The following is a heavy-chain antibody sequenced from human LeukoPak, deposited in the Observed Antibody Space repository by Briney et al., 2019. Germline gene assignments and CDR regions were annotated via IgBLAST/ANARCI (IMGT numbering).Heavy chain of an antibody. J-gene: IGHJ2*01. D-gene: IGHD4-17*01. V-gene: IGHV4-34*01. Sequence: PSETLSLTCAVYGGSFSGYYWSWIRQPPGKGLEWIGEINHSGSTNYNPSLKSRVTISVDTSKNQFSLKLSSVAAADTAVYYCARGGFDNGDYGETYWYFDLWGRGTLVTVSS. CDR3: ARGGFDNGDYGETYWYFDL. CDR2: INHSGST. CDR1: GGSFSGYY.